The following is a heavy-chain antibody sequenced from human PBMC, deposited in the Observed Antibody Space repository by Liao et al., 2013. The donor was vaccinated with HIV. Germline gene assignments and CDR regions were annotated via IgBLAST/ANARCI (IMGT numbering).Heavy chain of an antibody. CDR1: GGSISSGSYY. J-gene: IGHJ4*02. Sequence: QVQLQESGPGLVKPSQTLSLTCTVSGGSISSGSYYWSWIRQPAGKGLEWIGRIYTSGSTNYNPSLKSRVTISVDTSKNQFSLKLSSVTAADTAVYYCASYGVHLWSALDYWGQGTLVTVSS. CDR3: ASYGVHLWSALDY. D-gene: IGHD3-10*01. V-gene: IGHV4-61*02. CDR2: IYTSGST.